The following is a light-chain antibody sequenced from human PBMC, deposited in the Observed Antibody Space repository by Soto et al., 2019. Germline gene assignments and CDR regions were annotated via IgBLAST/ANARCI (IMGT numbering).Light chain of an antibody. CDR1: QSVNSRY. J-gene: IGKJ2*01. CDR2: GAS. V-gene: IGKV3-20*01. CDR3: QQYGNSPPFT. Sequence: DIVLKQSPGTLSLSPGERATLSCRASQSVNSRYLAWYQQKPGQAPNLLIYGASSRAAGIPDRFSGSGSGTDFSLIISRLEPEDFAVYYCQQYGNSPPFTFGQGTKVDIK.